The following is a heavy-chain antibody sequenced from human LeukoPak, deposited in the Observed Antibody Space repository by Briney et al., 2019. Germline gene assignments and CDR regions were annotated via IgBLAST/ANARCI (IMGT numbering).Heavy chain of an antibody. CDR1: GFTFSSYW. J-gene: IGHJ4*02. CDR2: IKQDGSEK. D-gene: IGHD1-7*01. CDR3: ARRKHYNWNYVHLYYFDY. V-gene: IGHV3-7*03. Sequence: PGGSLRLSCAASGFTFSSYWMSWVRQAPGKGLEWVANIKQDGSEKYYVDPVKGRFTISRDNAKNSLYLQMNSLRAEDTAVYYCARRKHYNWNYVHLYYFDYWGQGTLVTVSS.